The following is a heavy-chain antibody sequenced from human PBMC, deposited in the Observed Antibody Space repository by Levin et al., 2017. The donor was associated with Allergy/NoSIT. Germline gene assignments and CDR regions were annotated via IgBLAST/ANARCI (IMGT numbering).Heavy chain of an antibody. CDR3: ARDEWSIMVRGVAGDQHYYYYYGMDV. V-gene: IGHV1-18*01. CDR1: GYTFTSYG. J-gene: IGHJ6*02. D-gene: IGHD3-10*01. CDR2: ISAYNGNT. Sequence: PVASVKVSCKASGYTFTSYGISWVRQAPGQGLEWMGWISAYNGNTNYAQKLQGRVTMTTDTSTSTAYMELRSLRSEDTAVYYCARDEWSIMVRGVAGDQHYYYYYGMDVWGQGTTVTVSS.